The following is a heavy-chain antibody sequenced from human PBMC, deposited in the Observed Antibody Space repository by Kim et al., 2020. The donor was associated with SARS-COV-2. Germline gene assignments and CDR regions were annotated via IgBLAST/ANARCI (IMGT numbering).Heavy chain of an antibody. Sequence: GGSLRLPCAASGFTFSSYAMHWVRQAPGKGLEWVAVISYDGSNKYYADSVKGRFTISRDNSKNTLYLQMNSLRAEDTAVYYCARGKAGYFQHWGQGTLVTVSS. J-gene: IGHJ1*01. CDR1: GFTFSSYA. CDR3: ARGKAGYFQH. CDR2: ISYDGSNK. D-gene: IGHD6-19*01. V-gene: IGHV3-30-3*01.